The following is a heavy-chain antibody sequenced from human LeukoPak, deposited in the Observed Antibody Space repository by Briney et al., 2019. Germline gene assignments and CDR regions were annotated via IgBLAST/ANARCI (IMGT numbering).Heavy chain of an antibody. CDR3: VRSQYWRFDD. V-gene: IGHV4-31*03. D-gene: IGHD2-8*02. CDR2: IYYSGST. Sequence: SETLSLTCTVSGGSISSGGYYWSWIRQHPGKGLEWTGYIYYSGSTYYNPSLKSRVTISVDTSKNQFSLKLSSVTAADTAVYYCVRSQYWRFDDWGQGTLVTVSS. CDR1: GGSISSGGYY. J-gene: IGHJ4*02.